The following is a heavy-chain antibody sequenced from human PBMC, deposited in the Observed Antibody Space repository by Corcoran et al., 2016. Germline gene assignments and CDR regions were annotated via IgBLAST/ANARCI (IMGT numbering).Heavy chain of an antibody. CDR1: GGSISSSSYY. D-gene: IGHD2-2*01. Sequence: QLQLQESGPGLVKPSETLSLTCTVSGGSISSSSYYWGWIRQPPGKGLEWIGSIYYSGSTYYNPSLKSRVTISVDTSKNQFSLKLSSVTAADTAVYYWARDWDIVVVPAADYYYYGMDVGGQGTTVTVSS. V-gene: IGHV4-39*07. CDR2: IYYSGST. J-gene: IGHJ6*02. CDR3: ARDWDIVVVPAADYYYYGMDV.